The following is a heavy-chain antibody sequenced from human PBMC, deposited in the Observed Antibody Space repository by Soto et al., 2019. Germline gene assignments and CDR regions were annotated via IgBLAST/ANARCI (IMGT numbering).Heavy chain of an antibody. CDR1: GGTFSSYT. Sequence: QVQLVQSGAEVKKPGSSVKVSCKASGGTFSSYTISWVRQAPGQGLEWMGRIIPILGIANYAQKFQGRVTMNAGKSTSTDYMELSSLRSEDPAVYYCASVRSGYDLGLYYFDYWGQGTLVTVSS. J-gene: IGHJ4*02. CDR2: IIPILGIA. V-gene: IGHV1-69*02. CDR3: ASVRSGYDLGLYYFDY. D-gene: IGHD5-12*01.